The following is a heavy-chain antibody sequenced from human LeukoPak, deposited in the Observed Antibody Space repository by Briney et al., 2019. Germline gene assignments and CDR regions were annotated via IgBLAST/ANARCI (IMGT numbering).Heavy chain of an antibody. CDR1: GFTFSSYA. CDR2: ISGSGGST. CDR3: AKVLFSDSSGSDQ. V-gene: IGHV3-23*01. D-gene: IGHD3-22*01. J-gene: IGHJ4*02. Sequence: GGSLRLSCAASGFTFSSYAMSWVRQAPGKGLEWVSAISGSGGSTYYADSVKGRFTISRDNSKNTLYLQMNSLRAEDAAVYYCAKVLFSDSSGSDQWGQGTLVTVSS.